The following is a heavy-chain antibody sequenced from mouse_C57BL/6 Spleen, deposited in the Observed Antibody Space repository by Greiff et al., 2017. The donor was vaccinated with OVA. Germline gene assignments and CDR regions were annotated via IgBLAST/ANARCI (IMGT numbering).Heavy chain of an antibody. Sequence: EVKLMESGGGLVKPGGSLKLSCAASGFTFSDYGMHWVRQAPEKGLEWVAYISSGSSTIYYADTVKGRFTISRDNARNTLFLQMTSLRSEDTAMYYCALLLRPYAMDYWGQGTSVTVSS. CDR3: ALLLRPYAMDY. J-gene: IGHJ4*01. CDR1: GFTFSDYG. D-gene: IGHD1-2*01. V-gene: IGHV5-17*01. CDR2: ISSGSSTI.